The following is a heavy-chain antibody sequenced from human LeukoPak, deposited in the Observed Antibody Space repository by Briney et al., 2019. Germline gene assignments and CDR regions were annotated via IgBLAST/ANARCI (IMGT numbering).Heavy chain of an antibody. CDR1: GGSISSSSYY. CDR2: IYYSGST. CDR3: ASSYPYSSSWPFDY. D-gene: IGHD6-13*01. J-gene: IGHJ4*02. V-gene: IGHV4-39*07. Sequence: SETLSLTCTVSGGSISSSSYYWGWIRQPPGKGLEWIGIIYYSGSTYYNPSLKSRVTISVDTSKNQFSLKLSSVTAADTAVYYCASSYPYSSSWPFDYWGQGTLVTVSS.